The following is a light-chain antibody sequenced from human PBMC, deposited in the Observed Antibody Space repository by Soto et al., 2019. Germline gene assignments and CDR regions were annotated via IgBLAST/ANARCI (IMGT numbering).Light chain of an antibody. V-gene: IGLV2-8*01. CDR2: DVS. Sequence: QSALTQPPSASGSPGQSVTISCTGTSSDVGAYNYVSWYQQHPGKAPKLMIYDVSKRPSGVPDRFSGSKSGNTASLTVSGHQAEDEADFYCISYAGSSIWVFGGGTQLTVL. J-gene: IGLJ3*02. CDR3: ISYAGSSIWV. CDR1: SSDVGAYNY.